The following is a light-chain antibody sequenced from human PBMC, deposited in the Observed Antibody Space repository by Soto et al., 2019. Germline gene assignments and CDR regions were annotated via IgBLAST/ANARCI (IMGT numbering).Light chain of an antibody. J-gene: IGKJ1*01. CDR2: GAS. CDR3: QQYGSSSWT. CDR1: QSFSSSY. Sequence: EIVLTQSPGTLSLSPGERATLSCRASQSFSSSYLAWYQQKPGQAPRLLIYGASNRATGIPDRFSGSGSGTDVTLTISRLEPEDFAVYYCQQYGSSSWTFGQGTKVDIK. V-gene: IGKV3-20*01.